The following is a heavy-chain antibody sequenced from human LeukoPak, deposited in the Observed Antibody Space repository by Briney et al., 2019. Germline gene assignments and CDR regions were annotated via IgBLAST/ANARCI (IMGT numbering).Heavy chain of an antibody. Sequence: ESLKISCKGSGYSFTSYWIGWVRQMPGKGLEWMGIIYPGDSDTRYSSSFQGQVTISADKSISTAYLQWSSLKASDTAMCYCARVGITMVRGPFYGMDVWGQGTTVTVSS. J-gene: IGHJ6*02. V-gene: IGHV5-51*01. D-gene: IGHD3-10*01. CDR1: GYSFTSYW. CDR3: ARVGITMVRGPFYGMDV. CDR2: IYPGDSDT.